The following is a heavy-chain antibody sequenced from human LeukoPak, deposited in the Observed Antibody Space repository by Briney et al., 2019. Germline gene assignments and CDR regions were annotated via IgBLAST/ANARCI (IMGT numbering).Heavy chain of an antibody. J-gene: IGHJ6*02. CDR2: ISSSSSYT. V-gene: IGHV3-11*05. Sequence: GGSLRLSCAASGFTFSDYYMNWIRQAPGKGLEWVSYISSSSSYTNYADSVRGRFTISRDNAKNSLYLQMNSLRAEDTAVYYCARGASRYDILTGYPRPGYGMDVWGQGTTVTVSS. D-gene: IGHD3-9*01. CDR3: ARGASRYDILTGYPRPGYGMDV. CDR1: GFTFSDYY.